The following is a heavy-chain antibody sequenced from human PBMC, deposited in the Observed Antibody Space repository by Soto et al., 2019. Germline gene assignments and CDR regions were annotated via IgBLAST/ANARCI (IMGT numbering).Heavy chain of an antibody. V-gene: IGHV4-59*01. CDR1: GGSLSSYY. CDR2: IYYSGST. Sequence: SETLSLTCVVSGGSLSSYYWSWIRQPPGKGLEWIGYIYYSGSTNYNPSLKSRVTISVDTSKNQFSLKLSSVTAEDTAVYYCARSDGRYWGQGTLVTVSS. CDR3: ARSDGRY. J-gene: IGHJ4*02.